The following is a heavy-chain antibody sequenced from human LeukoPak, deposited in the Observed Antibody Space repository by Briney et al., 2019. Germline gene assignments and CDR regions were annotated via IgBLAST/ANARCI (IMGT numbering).Heavy chain of an antibody. CDR1: GFTFSSYW. Sequence: GGSLRLSCAASGFTFSSYWMSWVRQAPGKGLEWVANIKQDGSEKYYVDSVKSRFTISRDNAKNSLYLQMNSLRAEDTAVYYCAKGGFGRPFDYWGQGTLVTVSS. J-gene: IGHJ4*02. CDR3: AKGGFGRPFDY. CDR2: IKQDGSEK. D-gene: IGHD3-10*01. V-gene: IGHV3-7*01.